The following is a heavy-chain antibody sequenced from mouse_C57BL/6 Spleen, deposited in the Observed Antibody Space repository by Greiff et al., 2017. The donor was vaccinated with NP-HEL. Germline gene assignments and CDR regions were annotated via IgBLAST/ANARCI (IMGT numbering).Heavy chain of an antibody. CDR3: ARDYYGSRRYFDV. CDR2: IDPSDSET. D-gene: IGHD1-1*01. Sequence: QVQLQQPGAELVRPGSSVKLSCKASGYTFTSYWMHWVKQRPIQGLEWIGNIDPSDSETHYNQKFKDKATLTVDKSSSTAYMQLSSLTSEDSAVYYCARDYYGSRRYFDVGGTGTTVTVSS. CDR1: GYTFTSYW. J-gene: IGHJ1*03. V-gene: IGHV1-52*01.